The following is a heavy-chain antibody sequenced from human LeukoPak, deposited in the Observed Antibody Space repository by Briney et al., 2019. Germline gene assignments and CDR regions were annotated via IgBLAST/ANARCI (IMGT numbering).Heavy chain of an antibody. CDR3: ARARGGATHFDY. J-gene: IGHJ4*02. CDR2: IYYSGST. Sequence: SETLSLTCTVSGGSISSYYWSWIRQPPGKGLEWIGYIYYSGSTNYNPSLKSRVTISVDTSKNQFSLKLSSVTAADTAVYYRARARGGATHFDYWGQGTLVTVSS. V-gene: IGHV4-59*01. CDR1: GGSISSYY. D-gene: IGHD1-26*01.